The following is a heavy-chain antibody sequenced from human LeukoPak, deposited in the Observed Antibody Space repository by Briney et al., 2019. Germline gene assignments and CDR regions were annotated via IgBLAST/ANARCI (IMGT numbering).Heavy chain of an antibody. Sequence: SETLSLTCTVSGYSISSGYYWSWIRQPPGKGLEWIGYIYYSGSTNYNPSLKSRVTISVDTSKNQFSLKLSSVTAADTAVYYCARDLDSGLGHWGQGTLVTVSS. V-gene: IGHV4-61*01. CDR2: IYYSGST. D-gene: IGHD3/OR15-3a*01. CDR3: ARDLDSGLGH. CDR1: GYSISSGYY. J-gene: IGHJ4*02.